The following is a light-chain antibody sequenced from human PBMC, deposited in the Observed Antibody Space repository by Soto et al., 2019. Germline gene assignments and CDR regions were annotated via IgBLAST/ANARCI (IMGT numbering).Light chain of an antibody. CDR1: QSVSSN. CDR3: QQYNGWPLT. V-gene: IGKV3-15*01. J-gene: IGKJ4*01. Sequence: EIVMTQSPATLSVSPGERATLSCRASQSVSSNLAWYQQKPGQTPKLLIYVASTSATGIPARFSGSGSGTECTLTISSLQSEEFAVYYCQQYNGWPLTFGGGTKVEFK. CDR2: VAS.